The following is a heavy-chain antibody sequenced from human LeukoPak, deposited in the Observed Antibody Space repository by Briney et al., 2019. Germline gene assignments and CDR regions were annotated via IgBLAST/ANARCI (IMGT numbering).Heavy chain of an antibody. CDR2: IYYSGST. V-gene: IGHV4-61*01. CDR1: GYSISSGYY. CDR3: ATHSSSWYAFDY. J-gene: IGHJ4*02. D-gene: IGHD6-13*01. Sequence: SETLSLTCTVSGYSISSGYYWGWIRQPPGKGLEWIGYIYYSGSTNYNPSLKSRVTISVDTSKNQFSLKLSSVTAADTAVYYCATHSSSWYAFDYWGQGTLVTVSS.